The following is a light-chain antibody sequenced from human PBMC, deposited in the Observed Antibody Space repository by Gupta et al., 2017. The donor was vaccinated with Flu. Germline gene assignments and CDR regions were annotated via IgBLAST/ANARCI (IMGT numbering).Light chain of an antibody. Sequence: EVVMTQSPATLSVSLGERATLSCRASQSVSRNLAWYQQRPGQGPRLLIYDTSTRATGIPATFSGSGSGTEFTLTISILQSEDFAIYYCQQDNNWPNSFGGGTKVEIK. V-gene: IGKV3-15*01. CDR2: DTS. CDR1: QSVSRN. CDR3: QQDNNWPNS. J-gene: IGKJ4*01.